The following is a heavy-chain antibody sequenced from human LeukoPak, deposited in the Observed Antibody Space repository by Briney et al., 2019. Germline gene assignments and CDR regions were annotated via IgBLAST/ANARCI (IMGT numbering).Heavy chain of an antibody. CDR1: GFTFSSYA. V-gene: IGHV3-21*06. CDR3: ARGRPAGSSRRFVVQ. D-gene: IGHD2-15*01. J-gene: IGHJ4*02. CDR2: MSSGGSYI. Sequence: GGSLRLSCAASGFTFSSYAMTWVRQAPGKGLEWVSSMSSGGSYIYYADSVRGRFTISRDNAKDSLFLLMNSLRVEDTAVYYCARGRPAGSSRRFVVQWGQGTLVTVSS.